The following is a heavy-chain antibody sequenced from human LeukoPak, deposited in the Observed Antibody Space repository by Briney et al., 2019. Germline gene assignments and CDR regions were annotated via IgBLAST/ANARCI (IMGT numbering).Heavy chain of an antibody. CDR3: AKDSAGGLWFGEINYYYYYMDV. CDR2: IRYDGSNK. Sequence: GGSLRLSCAASGFTFSSYGMHWVRQAPGKGLEWVAFIRYDGSNKYYADSVKGRFTISRDNYKNTLYLQMNSLRAEDTAVYYCAKDSAGGLWFGEINYYYYYMDVWGKGTTVTISS. J-gene: IGHJ6*03. D-gene: IGHD3-10*01. V-gene: IGHV3-30*02. CDR1: GFTFSSYG.